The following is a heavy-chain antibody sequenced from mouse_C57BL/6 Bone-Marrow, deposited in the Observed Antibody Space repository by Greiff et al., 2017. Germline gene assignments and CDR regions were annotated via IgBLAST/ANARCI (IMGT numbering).Heavy chain of an antibody. CDR2: ISNGGGST. CDR3: ARPLFITTVVAPFAY. J-gene: IGHJ3*01. D-gene: IGHD1-1*01. V-gene: IGHV5-12*01. CDR1: GFTFSDYY. Sequence: EVKLVESGGGLVQPGGSLKLSCAASGFTFSDYYMYWVRQTPETRLEWVAYISNGGGSTYYPDTVKGRFTISRDNAKNTLYLQMSRLKSEDTATYYCARPLFITTVVAPFAYWGQGTLVTVSA.